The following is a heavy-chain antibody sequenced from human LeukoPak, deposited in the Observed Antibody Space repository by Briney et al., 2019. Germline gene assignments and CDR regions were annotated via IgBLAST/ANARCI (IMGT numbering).Heavy chain of an antibody. CDR1: GFTFSSYG. D-gene: IGHD6-19*01. Sequence: GGSLRLSCAASGFTFSSYGMHWVRQAPGKGLEWVAVISYDGSNKYYADSVKGRFTISRDNSKNTLYLQMNSLRAEDTAVYYCAKTSQSSGWIYYCDYWGQGTLVTVSS. CDR3: AKTSQSSGWIYYCDY. J-gene: IGHJ4*02. V-gene: IGHV3-30*18. CDR2: ISYDGSNK.